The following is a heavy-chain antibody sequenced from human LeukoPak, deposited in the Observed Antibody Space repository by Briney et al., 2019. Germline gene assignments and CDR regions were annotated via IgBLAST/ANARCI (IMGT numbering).Heavy chain of an antibody. CDR3: ARVEYSSSVGAFDI. CDR2: IYYSGST. J-gene: IGHJ3*02. Sequence: SETLSFTCTVSGGSISSYYWSWIRQPPGKGLEWIGYIYYSGSTNYNPYLKSRVTISVDTSKNQFSLKLSSVTAADTAVYYCARVEYSSSVGAFDIWGQGTMVTVSS. CDR1: GGSISSYY. D-gene: IGHD6-6*01. V-gene: IGHV4-59*12.